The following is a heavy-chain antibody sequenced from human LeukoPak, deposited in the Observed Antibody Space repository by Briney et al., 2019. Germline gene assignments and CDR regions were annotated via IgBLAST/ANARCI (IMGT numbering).Heavy chain of an antibody. CDR3: ASRSSVAASGPG. V-gene: IGHV3-7*01. CDR1: GFTLSSYW. J-gene: IGHJ4*02. D-gene: IGHD2-15*01. Sequence: GGSLRLSCAASGFTLSSYWMSWVRQAPGKGLEWVANINQDGSEKYYVDSVKGRFTISRDNAKNSLYLQMSSLRAEDTALYYCASRSSVAASGPGWGQGILVTVSS. CDR2: INQDGSEK.